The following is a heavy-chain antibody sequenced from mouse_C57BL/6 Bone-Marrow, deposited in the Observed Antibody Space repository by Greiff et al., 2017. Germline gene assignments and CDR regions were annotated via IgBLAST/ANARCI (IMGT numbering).Heavy chain of an antibody. J-gene: IGHJ2*01. CDR1: GFTIKDDS. CDR3: TASGLDFEY. Sequence: VQLQQSGAELVRPGASVKLSCTASGFTIKDDSMHWVKQRPEQGLEWIGWIDPENGDTEYASKFQGKATITADTSSNTVYLQLSSLTSADTAVYYCTASGLDFEYRGGGTALTVSS. CDR2: IDPENGDT. D-gene: IGHD6-1*01. V-gene: IGHV14-4*01.